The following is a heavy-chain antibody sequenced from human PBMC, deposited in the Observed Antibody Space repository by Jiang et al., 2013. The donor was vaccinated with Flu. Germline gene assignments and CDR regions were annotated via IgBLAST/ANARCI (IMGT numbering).Heavy chain of an antibody. CDR2: ISSEGSYI. Sequence: VQLLESGGGLVQPGGSLRLSCAASGFLLTSYSMNWVRQAPGKGLEWVSSISSEGSYIFYAESVKGRFTISRDNAKNSLHLQMNSLRVEDTAVYYCTRDALKWGQGTLVTVSS. CDR1: GFLLTSYS. CDR3: TRDALK. J-gene: IGHJ4*02. V-gene: IGHV3-21*01.